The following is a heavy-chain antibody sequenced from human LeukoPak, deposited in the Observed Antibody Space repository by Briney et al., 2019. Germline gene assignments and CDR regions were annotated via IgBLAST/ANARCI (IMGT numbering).Heavy chain of an antibody. CDR1: GFTFSSYA. V-gene: IGHV3-23*01. J-gene: IGHJ5*02. D-gene: IGHD6-13*01. Sequence: PGGSLRLSCAASGFTFSSYAMSWVRQAPGKGLEWVSAISGSGGSTYYADSVKGRFTISRDNSKNTLYLQMNSLRAEDTAVYYCAKGRSSWYVGNWFDPWSQGTLVTVSS. CDR2: ISGSGGST. CDR3: AKGRSSWYVGNWFDP.